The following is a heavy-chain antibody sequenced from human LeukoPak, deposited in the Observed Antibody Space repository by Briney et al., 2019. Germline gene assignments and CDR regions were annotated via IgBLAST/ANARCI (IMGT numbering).Heavy chain of an antibody. D-gene: IGHD6-6*01. J-gene: IGHJ6*03. Sequence: GGSLRLSCAASGFTFSGSAMHWVRQASGKGLEWIGRIRSKANSYATAYAASVKGRFTISRDDSKNTAYLQMNSLKTEDTAVYYCTRHPPLKYSSSSNYYMDVWGKGTTVTVSS. CDR2: IRSKANSYAT. V-gene: IGHV3-73*01. CDR3: TRHPPLKYSSSSNYYMDV. CDR1: GFTFSGSA.